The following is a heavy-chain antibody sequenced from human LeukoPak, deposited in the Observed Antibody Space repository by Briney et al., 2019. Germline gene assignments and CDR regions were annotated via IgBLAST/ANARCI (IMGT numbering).Heavy chain of an antibody. Sequence: PGGSLRLSCAASGFTFSSYSMNWVRQAPGKGLEWVSSISSSSSYIYYADSVKGRFTISRDNSKNTLYLQMNSLRAEDTAVYYCAKGDIGYDILTGYYDYWGQGTLVTVSS. CDR2: ISSSSSYI. J-gene: IGHJ4*02. CDR3: AKGDIGYDILTGYYDY. CDR1: GFTFSSYS. D-gene: IGHD3-9*01. V-gene: IGHV3-21*01.